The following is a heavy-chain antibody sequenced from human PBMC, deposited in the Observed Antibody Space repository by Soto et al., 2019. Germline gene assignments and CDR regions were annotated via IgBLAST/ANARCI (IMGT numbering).Heavy chain of an antibody. CDR1: GYTFTNYA. J-gene: IGHJ4*02. Sequence: GASVKVSCKASGYTFTNYAIHWVRQAPGQGLEWMGWINAANGNTKYSQKFQGRITITRDTSTGTGYVDLSSLRSEDTAVYYCARDGRADNYGDYMDYWVQGTLVTVSS. D-gene: IGHD4-17*01. CDR2: INAANGNT. V-gene: IGHV1-3*01. CDR3: ARDGRADNYGDYMDY.